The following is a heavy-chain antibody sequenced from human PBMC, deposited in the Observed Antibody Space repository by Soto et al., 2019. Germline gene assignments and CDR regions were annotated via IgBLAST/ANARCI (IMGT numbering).Heavy chain of an antibody. CDR1: GYTLTSYG. J-gene: IGHJ5*02. V-gene: IGHV1-18*01. CDR3: ARVYIVVVVAATEWFDP. CDR2: ISAYNGNT. D-gene: IGHD2-15*01. Sequence: ASVKVSCKASGYTLTSYGISWVRQAPGQGLEWMGWISAYNGNTNYAQKLQGRVTMTTDTSTSTAYMELRSLRSDDTAVYYCARVYIVVVVAATEWFDPWGQGTLVTVSS.